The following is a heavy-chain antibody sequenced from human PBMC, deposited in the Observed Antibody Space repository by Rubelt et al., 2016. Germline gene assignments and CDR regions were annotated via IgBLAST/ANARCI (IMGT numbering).Heavy chain of an antibody. D-gene: IGHD4-17*01. CDR3: ARGWGYGDYQIDY. CDR2: ISYDGSNK. V-gene: IGHV3-30*04. CDR1: SYA. Sequence: SYAMHWVRQAPGKGLEWVAVISYDGSNKYYADSVKGRFTISRDNSKNTLYLQMNSLRAEDTAVYYCARGWGYGDYQIDYWGQGTLVTVSS. J-gene: IGHJ4*02.